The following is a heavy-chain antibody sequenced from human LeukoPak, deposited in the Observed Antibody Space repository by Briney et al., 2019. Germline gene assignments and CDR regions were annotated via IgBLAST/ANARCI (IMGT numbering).Heavy chain of an antibody. J-gene: IGHJ4*02. Sequence: PSQTLSLTCTASGGSISSGGYYWSWIRQHPGKGLEWIGYIYYSGSTYYNPSLKSRVTISVDTSKNQFSLKLSSVTAADTAVYYCAREGVEMATTIFDYWGQGTLVTVSS. CDR1: GGSISSGGYY. V-gene: IGHV4-31*03. CDR3: AREGVEMATTIFDY. D-gene: IGHD5-24*01. CDR2: IYYSGST.